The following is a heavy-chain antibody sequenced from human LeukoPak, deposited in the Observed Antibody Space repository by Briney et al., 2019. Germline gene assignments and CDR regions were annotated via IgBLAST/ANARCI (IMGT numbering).Heavy chain of an antibody. CDR3: ARDRYFYDTSGYLAP. V-gene: IGHV4-4*07. J-gene: IGHJ5*02. CDR2: IHTSGST. CDR1: GGSINSYY. Sequence: SETPSLTCTVSGGSINSYYWSWIRQPAGTGLEWIGRIHTSGSTNYNPSLKSRVTMSIDTSRNQFSLKLTSVTAADTAVYYCARDRYFYDTSGYLAPWGQGTLVTVSS. D-gene: IGHD3-22*01.